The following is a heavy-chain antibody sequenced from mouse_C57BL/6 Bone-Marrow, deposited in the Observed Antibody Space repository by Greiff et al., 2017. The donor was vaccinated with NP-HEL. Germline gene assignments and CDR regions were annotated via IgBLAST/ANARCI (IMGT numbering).Heavy chain of an antibody. Sequence: EVQGVESGGGLVKPGGSLKLSCAASGFTFSSYAMSWVRQTPEKRLEWVATISDGGSYTYYPDNVKGRFTISRDNAKNNLYLQMSHLKSEDTAMYYCARTYYYAYYYAMDYWGQGTSVTVSS. J-gene: IGHJ4*01. CDR3: ARTYYYAYYYAMDY. CDR1: GFTFSSYA. CDR2: ISDGGSYT. D-gene: IGHD1-1*01. V-gene: IGHV5-4*01.